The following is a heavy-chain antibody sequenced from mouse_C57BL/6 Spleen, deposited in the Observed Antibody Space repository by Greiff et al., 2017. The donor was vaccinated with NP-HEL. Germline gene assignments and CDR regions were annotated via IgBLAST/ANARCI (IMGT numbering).Heavy chain of an antibody. J-gene: IGHJ3*01. CDR1: GYTFTSYG. D-gene: IGHD2-4*01. V-gene: IGHV1-81*01. Sequence: VQLQQSGAELARPGASVKLSCKASGYTFTSYGISWVKQRTGQGLEWIGEIYPRSGNTYYNEKFKGKATLTADKSSSTAYMELRSLPSEDSAVDYCGRRSQPYDYDEVFFAYWGQGTLVTVSA. CDR2: IYPRSGNT. CDR3: GRRSQPYDYDEVFFAY.